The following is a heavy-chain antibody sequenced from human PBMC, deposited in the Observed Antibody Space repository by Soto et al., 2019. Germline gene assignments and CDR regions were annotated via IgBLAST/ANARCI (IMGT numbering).Heavy chain of an antibody. CDR1: AYSFSTYA. D-gene: IGHD5-18*01. CDR3: TRLDTAMVPIVADNR. Sequence: ASVKGSCKASAYSFSTYALHWVRQAPGQRLEWMGWINAATGNTKYSQKFQGRVSITRDTSASTAYMELSSLRSEDTAVYYCTRLDTAMVPIVADNRWGQGTLVTVSS. V-gene: IGHV1-3*01. J-gene: IGHJ5*02. CDR2: INAATGNT.